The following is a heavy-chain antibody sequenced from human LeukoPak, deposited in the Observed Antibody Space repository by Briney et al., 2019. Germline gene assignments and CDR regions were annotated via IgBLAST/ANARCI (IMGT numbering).Heavy chain of an antibody. D-gene: IGHD3-10*01. CDR1: GFTFSSYA. CDR3: AKDGDVWFGEGWDYYYYYGMDV. Sequence: GGSLRLSCAASGFTFSSYAMSWVRQAPGKGLEWVAAISGSGGSTYYADWVKGRFTISRDNSKNTLYLQMNSLRAEDTAVYYCAKDGDVWFGEGWDYYYYYGMDVWGKGTTVTVSS. J-gene: IGHJ6*04. CDR2: ISGSGGST. V-gene: IGHV3-23*01.